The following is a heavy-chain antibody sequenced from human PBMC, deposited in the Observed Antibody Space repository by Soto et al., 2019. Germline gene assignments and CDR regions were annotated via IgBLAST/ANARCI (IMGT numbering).Heavy chain of an antibody. V-gene: IGHV4-59*01. CDR1: GASINSYY. Sequence: SETLSLTCSVSGASINSYYWIWIRQSPGKGLEWIGYVHYSGSADYNPSLKSRVTISVDTSKKQFSLNMTSVTAADTAVYYCAASARGGYDYSDKWGPGTQVTVSS. CDR2: VHYSGSA. J-gene: IGHJ4*02. CDR3: AASARGGYDYSDK. D-gene: IGHD5-12*01.